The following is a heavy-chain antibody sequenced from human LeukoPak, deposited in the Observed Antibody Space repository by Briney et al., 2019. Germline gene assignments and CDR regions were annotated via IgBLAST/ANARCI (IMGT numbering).Heavy chain of an antibody. CDR1: GFSFSSYE. J-gene: IGHJ4*02. Sequence: PGGSLRLSCAASGFSFSSYEMNWVRQPPGKGLEWIGEINHSGSTNYNPSLKSRVTISVDTSKNQFSLKLSSVTAADTAVYYCAARPSRYYYDSSGYYRIDYWGQGTLVTVSS. D-gene: IGHD3-22*01. V-gene: IGHV4-34*08. CDR2: INHSGST. CDR3: AARPSRYYYDSSGYYRIDY.